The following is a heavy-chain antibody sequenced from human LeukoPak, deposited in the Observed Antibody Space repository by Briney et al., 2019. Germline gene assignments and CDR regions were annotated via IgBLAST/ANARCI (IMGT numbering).Heavy chain of an antibody. V-gene: IGHV4-39*01. CDR2: ISYSGST. CDR3: AVDCTDGVCYLDY. D-gene: IGHD2-8*01. Sequence: SETLSLTCTVSGDSISNNNYYWGWIRQPPGKGLEWIGSISYSGSTYYNPSLKSRVTISVDTSKNEFSLKLSSVTAADTAVYYCAVDCTDGVCYLDYWGQGTLVTVSS. J-gene: IGHJ4*02. CDR1: GDSISNNNYY.